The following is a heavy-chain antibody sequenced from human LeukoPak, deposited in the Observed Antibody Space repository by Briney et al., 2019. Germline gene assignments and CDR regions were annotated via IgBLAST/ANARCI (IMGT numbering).Heavy chain of an antibody. CDR2: TYYTSTSKWDT. CDR1: GDSVSSKTAA. J-gene: IGHJ6*02. CDR3: TRGRRFYYGMDV. Sequence: PSQTLSLTCAISGDSVSSKTAAWNWVRQSPSRGLEWLGRTYYTSTSKWDTDYAVSLKSRISVNPDISKNQFSLQLSSVTPEDTAVYYCTRGRRFYYGMDVWGQGTTVTVSS. D-gene: IGHD3-16*01. V-gene: IGHV6-1*01.